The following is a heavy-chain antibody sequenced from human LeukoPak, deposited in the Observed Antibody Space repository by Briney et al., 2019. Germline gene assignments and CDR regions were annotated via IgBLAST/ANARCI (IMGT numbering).Heavy chain of an antibody. Sequence: GGSLRLSCAASGFTFSSYSMNWVRQAPGKGLEWVSSISSSSSYIYYADSVKGRFTISRDNANNSLYLQMNSLRAEDTAVYYCARDRGSYRAFEIWGQGTKVTVSS. J-gene: IGHJ3*02. CDR1: GFTFSSYS. V-gene: IGHV3-21*01. CDR2: ISSSSSYI. D-gene: IGHD1-26*01. CDR3: ARDRGSYRAFEI.